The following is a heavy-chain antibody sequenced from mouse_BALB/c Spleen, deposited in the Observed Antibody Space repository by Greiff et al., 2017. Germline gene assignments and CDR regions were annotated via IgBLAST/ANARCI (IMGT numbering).Heavy chain of an antibody. J-gene: IGHJ3*01. Sequence: VQLKESGGGLVQPGGSRKLSCAASGFTFSSFGMHWVRQAPEKGLEWVAYISSGSSTIYYADTVKGRFTISRDNPKNTLFLQMTSLRSEDTAMYYCARYPGAYWGQGTLVTVSA. V-gene: IGHV5-17*02. CDR3: ARYPGAY. CDR1: GFTFSSFG. CDR2: ISSGSSTI.